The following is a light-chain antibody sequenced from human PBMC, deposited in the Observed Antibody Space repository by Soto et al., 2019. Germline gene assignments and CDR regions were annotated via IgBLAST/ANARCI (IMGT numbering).Light chain of an antibody. Sequence: DIQMTQSPSTLSASLGDSVTITCRASQSISSWLAWYQQKPGKAPKLLIYKASSLESGVPSRFSGSGSGTEFTLNISSLQPDDFATYYCQQYNSYSPTWTFGQGTKVDIK. CDR1: QSISSW. CDR2: KAS. V-gene: IGKV1-5*03. J-gene: IGKJ1*01. CDR3: QQYNSYSPTWT.